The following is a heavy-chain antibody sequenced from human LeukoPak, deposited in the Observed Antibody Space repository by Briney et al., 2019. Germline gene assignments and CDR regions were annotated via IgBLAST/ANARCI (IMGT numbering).Heavy chain of an antibody. CDR3: AKGKTHYYGSGDS. CDR1: DFTFSDYA. J-gene: IGHJ4*02. CDR2: ISGSGGSP. D-gene: IGHD3-10*01. V-gene: IGHV3-23*01. Sequence: TGGSLRLSCAASDFTFSDYAMSWVRHAPGKGLEWVSGISGSGGSPFYSDSVKGRFIISRDNSQNTVYLQMNSLRAEDTALYYCAKGKTHYYGSGDSWGQGTLVTVSS.